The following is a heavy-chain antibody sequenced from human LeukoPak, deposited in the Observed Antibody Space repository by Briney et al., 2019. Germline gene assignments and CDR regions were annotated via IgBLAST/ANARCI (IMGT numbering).Heavy chain of an antibody. V-gene: IGHV4-39*07. D-gene: IGHD3-22*01. CDR3: ARVTGYMIEDYFDY. CDR1: GASISTRGYY. J-gene: IGHJ4*02. CDR2: IYYRGNT. Sequence: SETLSLTCTVSGASISTRGYYWGWIRQPPGNGLEWIGTIYYRGNTYYNPSLEGRVTMSVDTSKNQFSLNVISMTAADTAMYYCARVTGYMIEDYFDYWGQGTLVTVSS.